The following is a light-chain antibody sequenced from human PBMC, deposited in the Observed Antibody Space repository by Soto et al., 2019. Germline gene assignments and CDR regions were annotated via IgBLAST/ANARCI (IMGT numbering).Light chain of an antibody. J-gene: IGLJ1*01. Sequence: QSALPHPGSVSWSPGHSITISCTGSGRDIGAYDYVSWYQQHPGKAPKLLIYGVKNRPSGVSYRFSASKSAFTASLTISGLQAEDEAHYYCSSYTTSYFYVFGPGTKVTVL. CDR1: GRDIGAYDY. CDR2: GVK. V-gene: IGLV2-14*01. CDR3: SSYTTSYFYV.